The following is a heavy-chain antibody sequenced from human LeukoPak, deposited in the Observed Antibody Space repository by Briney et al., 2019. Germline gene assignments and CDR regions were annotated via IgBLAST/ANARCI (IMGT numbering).Heavy chain of an antibody. CDR2: IYASGST. V-gene: IGHV4-61*02. CDR3: ARGMATINFDY. Sequence: SETLSLTXTVSGGSISSGSYYWSWIRQPAGKGLEWIGRIYASGSTNYNPSLKSRVTISVDTSKNQFSLKLNSVTAADTAVYYYARGMATINFDYWGQGTLVTVSS. J-gene: IGHJ4*02. D-gene: IGHD5-24*01. CDR1: GGSISSGSYY.